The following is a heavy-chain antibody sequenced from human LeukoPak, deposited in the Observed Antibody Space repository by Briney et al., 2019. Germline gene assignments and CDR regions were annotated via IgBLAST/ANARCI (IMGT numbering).Heavy chain of an antibody. CDR1: GFTFSSYW. CDR3: ARGSRYCSSNSCYSIDY. Sequence: GGSLRLSCAASGFTFSSYWMSLVRQAPGKGLEWVANIKQGGSEKYYVDSVKGRFTISRDNAKNSLYLQMNSLRAEDTAVYYCARGSRYCSSNSCYSIDYWGQGTLVTVSS. CDR2: IKQGGSEK. V-gene: IGHV3-7*01. J-gene: IGHJ4*02. D-gene: IGHD2-2*01.